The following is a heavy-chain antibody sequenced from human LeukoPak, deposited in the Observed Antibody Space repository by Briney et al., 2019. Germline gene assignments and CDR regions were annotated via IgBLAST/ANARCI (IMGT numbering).Heavy chain of an antibody. CDR2: IYYSGST. Sequence: PSETLSLTCTVSGGSISSSTYYWGWIRQSPGKGLERIGSIYYSGSTYYNPSLKSRVTISVDTSKNQFSLKLNSVTAADTAVYYCATPYSGGYHGLDIWGQGTVVTVSS. D-gene: IGHD1-26*01. J-gene: IGHJ3*02. CDR1: GGSISSSTYY. V-gene: IGHV4-39*01. CDR3: ATPYSGGYHGLDI.